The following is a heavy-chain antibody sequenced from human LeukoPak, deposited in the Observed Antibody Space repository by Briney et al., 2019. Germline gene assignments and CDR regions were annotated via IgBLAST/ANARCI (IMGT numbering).Heavy chain of an antibody. J-gene: IGHJ5*02. CDR3: ARDPVNHSGGWPNLYNWFDP. V-gene: IGHV1-46*01. D-gene: IGHD2-15*01. CDR2: INPSGGST. Sequence: ASVKVSCKASGYTFTSYYMHWVRQAPGQGLEWMGIINPSGGSTSYAQKFQGRVTMTMDMSTSTVYMELSSLRSEDTAVYCCARDPVNHSGGWPNLYNWFDPWGQGTLVTVSS. CDR1: GYTFTSYY.